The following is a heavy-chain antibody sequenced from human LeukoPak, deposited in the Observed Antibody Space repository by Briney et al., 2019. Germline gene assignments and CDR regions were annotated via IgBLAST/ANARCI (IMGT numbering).Heavy chain of an antibody. V-gene: IGHV3-7*03. Sequence: GGSLRLSCAASGFTFSNYWMTWVRQAPGKGLEWVANIRKDGGDRHYVDSVKGRFTISRDNVKNFLYLQMNSLRVEDTALYFCGRVYCSTTSCYDYYDYYMDVWGKGTTVTVSS. CDR2: IRKDGGDR. D-gene: IGHD2-2*01. CDR3: GRVYCSTTSCYDYYDYYMDV. J-gene: IGHJ6*03. CDR1: GFTFSNYW.